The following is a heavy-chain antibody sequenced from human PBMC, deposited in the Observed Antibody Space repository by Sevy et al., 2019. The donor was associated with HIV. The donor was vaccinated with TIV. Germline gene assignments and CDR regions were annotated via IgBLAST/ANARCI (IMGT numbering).Heavy chain of an antibody. CDR3: AREGYSSSWYGANYYYYYMDA. CDR2: ISSSCSTI. J-gene: IGHJ6*03. V-gene: IGHV3-48*03. D-gene: IGHD6-13*01. Sequence: GGSLRLSCAASGFTFSSYEMNWVRQAPGKGLEWVSYISSSCSTIYYGDSVKGRFTIYRDNAKNSLYLEMNSLRAEDTAVYYCAREGYSSSWYGANYYYYYMDAWGKGPTVTVSS. CDR1: GFTFSSYE.